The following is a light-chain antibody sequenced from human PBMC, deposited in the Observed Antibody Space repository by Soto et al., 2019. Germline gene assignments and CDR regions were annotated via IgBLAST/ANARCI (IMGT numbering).Light chain of an antibody. Sequence: EIVLTQSPATLSLSPGARATLSCRASQSVSSYLAWYQQKPGQAPRLLIYDASNRATGIPARFSGSGSGTDFTLTISSLEPEDFAVYYCQQRSNWPPITFGQGTRLVIK. CDR2: DAS. V-gene: IGKV3-11*01. CDR1: QSVSSY. CDR3: QQRSNWPPIT. J-gene: IGKJ5*01.